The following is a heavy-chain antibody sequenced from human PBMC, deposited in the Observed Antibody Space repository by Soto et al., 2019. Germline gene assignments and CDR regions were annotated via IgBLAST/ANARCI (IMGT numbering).Heavy chain of an antibody. V-gene: IGHV3-23*01. CDR1: GFTFSSYA. CDR2: ISGSGGST. J-gene: IGHJ4*02. Sequence: EVQLLESGGGLVQPGGSLRLSCAASGFTFSSYAMSWVRQAPGKGLEWVSAISGSGGSTYYADSVKGRFTISRDNSKNSLYLQMNSLRAEDTAVYYCAKDQGYCSGGSCYSGGGFDYWGQGTLVTVSS. CDR3: AKDQGYCSGGSCYSGGGFDY. D-gene: IGHD2-15*01.